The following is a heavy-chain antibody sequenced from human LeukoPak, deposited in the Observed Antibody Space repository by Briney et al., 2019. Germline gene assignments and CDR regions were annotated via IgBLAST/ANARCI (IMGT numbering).Heavy chain of an antibody. V-gene: IGHV1-8*03. D-gene: IGHD4-17*01. CDR1: GYTFTSYD. CDR2: MNPNSGDT. CDR3: AREGYGGYASAFDI. Sequence: ASVKVSCKASGYTFTSYDINWVRQATGQGLEWMGWMNPNSGDTGYAQKFQGRVTITRNTSISTAYMELSSLRSEDTALYYCAREGYGGYASAFDIWGQGTMVTVSS. J-gene: IGHJ3*02.